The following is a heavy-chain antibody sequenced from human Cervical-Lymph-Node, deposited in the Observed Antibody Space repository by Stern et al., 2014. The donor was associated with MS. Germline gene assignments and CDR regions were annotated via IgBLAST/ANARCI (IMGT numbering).Heavy chain of an antibody. CDR1: GGSVSSGSYY. Sequence: QVQLQESGPGLVKPSETLSLTCTVSGGSVSSGSYYWSWIRQPPGKGLEWIGYIYYSGSTNYNPSLKSRVTISVDTSKNQFSLKLSSVTAADTAVYYCARDSNGYYLHFDYWGQGTLVTVSS. V-gene: IGHV4-61*01. J-gene: IGHJ4*02. CDR3: ARDSNGYYLHFDY. CDR2: IYYSGST. D-gene: IGHD3-22*01.